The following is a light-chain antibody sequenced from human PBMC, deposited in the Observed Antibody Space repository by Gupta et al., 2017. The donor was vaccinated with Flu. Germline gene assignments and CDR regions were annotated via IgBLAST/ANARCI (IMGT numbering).Light chain of an antibody. V-gene: IGKV2D-29*01. CDR1: QSLLSSDGQIY. CDR3: VQAIRTPWT. Sequence: EIVVTQTPLSLSITPGQPASISCKSSQSLLSSDGQIYLYWYLQRPGQPPHLLIYQAFNRFSGVPDKLSGSGSGTDFTLRISRGEADDVGVYYCVQAIRTPWTLGQGTKVEIK. J-gene: IGKJ1*01. CDR2: QAF.